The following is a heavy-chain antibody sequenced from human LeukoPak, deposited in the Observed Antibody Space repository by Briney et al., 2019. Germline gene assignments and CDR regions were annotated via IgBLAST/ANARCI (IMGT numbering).Heavy chain of an antibody. J-gene: IGHJ4*02. V-gene: IGHV4-39*01. D-gene: IGHD3-3*01. CDR2: IYYSGST. CDR3: ARGDYYDFWSGYFLFDY. CDR1: GGSISSSSYY. Sequence: PAETLSLTCTVSGGSISSSSYYWGWIRQPPGKGLEWIGSIYYSGSTYYNPSLKSRVTISVDTSKNQFSLKLSSVTAADTAVYYCARGDYYDFWSGYFLFDYWGQGTLVTVSS.